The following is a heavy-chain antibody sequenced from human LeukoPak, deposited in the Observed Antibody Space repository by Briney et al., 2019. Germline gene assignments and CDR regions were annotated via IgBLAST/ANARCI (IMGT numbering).Heavy chain of an antibody. CDR3: ARVKRKYQLLKPLHETPSHYFDY. CDR1: GGSISSSSYY. CDR2: IYYSGST. V-gene: IGHV4-39*07. Sequence: KPSETLSLTCTVSGGSISSSSYYWGWIRQTPGKGLEWIGSIYYSGSTYYNPSLKSRVTISLDTSKNQFSLKLSSVTAADTAMYYCARVKRKYQLLKPLHETPSHYFDYWGQGTLVTVSS. D-gene: IGHD2-2*01. J-gene: IGHJ4*02.